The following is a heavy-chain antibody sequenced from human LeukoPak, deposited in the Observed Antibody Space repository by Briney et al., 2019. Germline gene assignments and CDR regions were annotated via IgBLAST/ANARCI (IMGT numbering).Heavy chain of an antibody. CDR3: ARADHGDYVTPYYFDY. Sequence: SETLSLTCAVYGGSFSGYYWSWIRQPPGKGLEWIGEINHSGSTNYNPSLKSRVTISVDTSKNQFSLQLNSVTPEDTAVYYCARADHGDYVTPYYFDYWGQGTLVTVSS. CDR2: INHSGST. V-gene: IGHV4-34*01. D-gene: IGHD4-17*01. CDR1: GGSFSGYY. J-gene: IGHJ4*02.